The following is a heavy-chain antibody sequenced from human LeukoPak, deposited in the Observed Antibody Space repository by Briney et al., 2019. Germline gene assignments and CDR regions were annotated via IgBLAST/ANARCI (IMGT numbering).Heavy chain of an antibody. V-gene: IGHV4-34*01. CDR3: ARRTRTGYSSGWYLSYFDY. CDR2: INHSGST. CDR1: GGSFSGYY. J-gene: IGHJ4*02. Sequence: SSETLSLTCAVYGGSFSGYYWSWIRQPPGKGLEWIGEINHSGSTNYNPSLKSRVTISVDTSKNQFSLKLSSVTAADTAVYYCARRTRTGYSSGWYLSYFDYWGQGTLVTVSS. D-gene: IGHD6-19*01.